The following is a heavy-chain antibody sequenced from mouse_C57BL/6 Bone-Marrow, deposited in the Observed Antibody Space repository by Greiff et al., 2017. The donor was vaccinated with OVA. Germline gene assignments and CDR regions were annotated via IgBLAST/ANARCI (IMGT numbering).Heavy chain of an antibody. CDR1: GYTFTSYW. Sequence: QVQLQQPGAELVRPGTSVKLSCKASGYTFTSYWMHWVKQRPGQGLEWIGVIDPSDSYTNYNQKFKGKATLTVDTSSSTAYMQLSSLTYEDSAVYYCARQRRRDKDWFAYWGQGTLVTVSA. J-gene: IGHJ3*01. CDR3: ARQRRRDKDWFAY. D-gene: IGHD3-3*01. V-gene: IGHV1-59*01. CDR2: IDPSDSYT.